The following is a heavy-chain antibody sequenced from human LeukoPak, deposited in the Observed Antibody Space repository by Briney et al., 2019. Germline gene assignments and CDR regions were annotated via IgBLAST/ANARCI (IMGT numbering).Heavy chain of an antibody. CDR1: GFTFSSYA. Sequence: GGSLRLSCAASGFTFSSYAMSWVRQAPGKGLEWVSLISPSGGNTYYADSVRGRFTISRDNSKNTLHLQMSGLRAEDTALYYCAKRGDSSGDSKHFDYWGQGTLVTVSS. CDR2: ISPSGGNT. CDR3: AKRGDSSGDSKHFDY. V-gene: IGHV3-23*01. D-gene: IGHD3-22*01. J-gene: IGHJ4*02.